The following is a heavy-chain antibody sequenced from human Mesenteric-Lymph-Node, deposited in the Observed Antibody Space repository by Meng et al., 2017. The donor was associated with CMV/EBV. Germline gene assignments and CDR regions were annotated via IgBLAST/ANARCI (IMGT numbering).Heavy chain of an antibody. V-gene: IGHV1-8*03. CDR1: TCTSYD. CDR2: MNPNSGNT. CDR3: ARASYYYDSSGKTVYFQH. D-gene: IGHD3-22*01. Sequence: TCTSYDINWVRQATGQGLEWMGWMNPNSGNTGYAQNFQGRVTITRNTSISTAYMELSSLRSEDTAVYYCARASYYYDSSGKTVYFQHWGQGTLVTVSS. J-gene: IGHJ1*01.